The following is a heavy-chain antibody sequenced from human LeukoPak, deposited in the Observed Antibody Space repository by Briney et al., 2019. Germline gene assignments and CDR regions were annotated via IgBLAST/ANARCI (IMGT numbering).Heavy chain of an antibody. J-gene: IGHJ4*02. D-gene: IGHD6-13*01. CDR3: ARDLDVYSADY. CDR2: MSYDGSDK. V-gene: IGHV3-30*03. Sequence: GGSLRLSCEASGFTFSTYGMHWVRQAPGKGLEWVALMSYDGSDKSYADSVKGRFTISRDNSKSTLYLQMDSLRAEDTAVYYCARDLDVYSADYWGQGTLVTVSS. CDR1: GFTFSTYG.